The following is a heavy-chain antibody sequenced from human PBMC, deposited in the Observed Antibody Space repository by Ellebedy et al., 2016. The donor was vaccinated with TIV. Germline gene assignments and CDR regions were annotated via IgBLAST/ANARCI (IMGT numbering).Heavy chain of an antibody. D-gene: IGHD2/OR15-2a*01. J-gene: IGHJ3*02. Sequence: GESLKISCKGSGYSSASYWISWVRQMPGKGLEWMGRIDPSDSYTNYRPSFQGHVTISADKSINTAYLEWSGLKASDTALYYCARQGSTSYSDGAFDIWGQGTMVTVSS. CDR1: GYSSASYW. CDR2: IDPSDSYT. V-gene: IGHV5-10-1*01. CDR3: ARQGSTSYSDGAFDI.